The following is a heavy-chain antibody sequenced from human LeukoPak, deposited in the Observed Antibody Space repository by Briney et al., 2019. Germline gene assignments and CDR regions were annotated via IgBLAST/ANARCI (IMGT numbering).Heavy chain of an antibody. CDR2: FDPEDGET. J-gene: IGHJ4*02. CDR3: ATAPSSYYYDSSGYYLDY. Sequence: GASVKVSCKVSGYTLTELSMHWVRQAPGKGLEWMGGFDPEDGETIYAQKFQGRVTMTEDTSTDTAYMELSSLRSEDTAVYYCATAPSSYYYDSSGYYLDYWGQGTLVTVSS. V-gene: IGHV1-24*01. CDR1: GYTLTELS. D-gene: IGHD3-22*01.